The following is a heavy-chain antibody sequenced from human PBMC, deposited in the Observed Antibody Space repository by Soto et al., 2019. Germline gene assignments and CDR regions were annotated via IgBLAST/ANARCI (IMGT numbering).Heavy chain of an antibody. D-gene: IGHD2-2*01. CDR2: INADGKTI. J-gene: IGHJ4*02. Sequence: EVYVGESGGGLVRPGGSLTLSCAASGFTLSSTWMHWVRQITGKGLVSVARINADGKTINYPDSVRGRFPSSRDTAKNTVYLQMSNLRAEDTAIYCCTANPKCRGQGLQVTVSS. CDR1: GFTLSSTW. CDR3: TANPKC. V-gene: IGHV3-74*01.